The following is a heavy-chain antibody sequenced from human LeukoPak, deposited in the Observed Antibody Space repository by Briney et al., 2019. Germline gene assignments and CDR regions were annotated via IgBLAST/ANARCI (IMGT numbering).Heavy chain of an antibody. Sequence: GGSLRLSCAASGFTFSGSAMHWVRQASGKGLEWVGRIRSKANSYATAYAPWVKGTFTISRDDSKNTAYLQMNSLKTEDTAVYYCTSHGRTTGSFDYWGQGTLVTVSS. CDR1: GFTFSGSA. V-gene: IGHV3-73*01. CDR3: TSHGRTTGSFDY. D-gene: IGHD4-11*01. J-gene: IGHJ4*02. CDR2: IRSKANSYAT.